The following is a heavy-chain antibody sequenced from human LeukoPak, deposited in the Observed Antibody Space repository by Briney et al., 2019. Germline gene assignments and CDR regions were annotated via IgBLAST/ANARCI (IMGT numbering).Heavy chain of an antibody. CDR1: EFTFSSYE. Sequence: GGSLRLSCAASEFTFSSYEMNWVRQAPGKGLEWVSYISSSGSTIYYADSLKGRFTISRDNAKNSLYLQMNSLRAEDTAVYYCARGGPRDGYDYWGQGTLVTVSS. CDR2: ISSSGSTI. V-gene: IGHV3-48*03. J-gene: IGHJ4*02. CDR3: ARGGPRDGYDY. D-gene: IGHD5-18*01.